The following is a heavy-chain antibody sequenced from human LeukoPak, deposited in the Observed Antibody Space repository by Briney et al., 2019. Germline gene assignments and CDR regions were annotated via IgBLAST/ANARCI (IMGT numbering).Heavy chain of an antibody. CDR3: ARTPGYSGSYFGY. V-gene: IGHV4-4*02. D-gene: IGHD5-12*01. Sequence: PSGTLSLTCAVSGGSISSSNWWSWVRQPPGKGLEWIGEIYHSGSTNYNPSLKSRVTISVDKSKNQFSLKLSSVTAADTAVYYCARTPGYSGSYFGYWGQGTLVTVSS. CDR2: IYHSGST. CDR1: GGSISSSNW. J-gene: IGHJ4*02.